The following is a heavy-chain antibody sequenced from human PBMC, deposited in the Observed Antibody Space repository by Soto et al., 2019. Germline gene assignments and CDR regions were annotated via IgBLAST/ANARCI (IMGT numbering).Heavy chain of an antibody. CDR2: IYYSGST. Sequence: TSETLSLTCTVSGGSISSHYWSWIRQPPGKGLEWIGYIYYSGSTYYNPSLKSRVTISVDTSKNQFSLKLSSVTAADTAVYYCARSIDPWGQGTLVTVSS. CDR1: GGSISSHY. CDR3: ARSIDP. J-gene: IGHJ5*02. V-gene: IGHV4-59*11.